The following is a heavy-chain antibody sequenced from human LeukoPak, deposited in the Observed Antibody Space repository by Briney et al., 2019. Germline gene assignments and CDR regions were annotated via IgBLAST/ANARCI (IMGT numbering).Heavy chain of an antibody. D-gene: IGHD6-19*01. J-gene: IGHJ4*02. CDR1: GDSISSYY. Sequence: RSSETLSPTCTVSGDSISSYYWSWIRQPAGTGLEWIGRIYTSGSTNYNPSLKSRVTISVDTSKNQFSLKLSSVTAADTAVYYCARDRGSGWPNTDYWGQGTLVTVSS. CDR2: IYTSGST. V-gene: IGHV4-4*07. CDR3: ARDRGSGWPNTDY.